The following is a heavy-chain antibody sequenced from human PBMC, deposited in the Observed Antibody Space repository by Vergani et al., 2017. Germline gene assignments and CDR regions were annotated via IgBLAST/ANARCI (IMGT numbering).Heavy chain of an antibody. J-gene: IGHJ4*02. D-gene: IGHD3-9*01. CDR2: INPSGGHT. CDR3: ARGDYGILTGYRY. CDR1: GYTFSNYY. Sequence: QVQVVQSGAEVKKSGASVKVSCKTSGYTFSNYYMHWVRQAPGQGLEWMGIINPSGGHTNYAQKFQGRVTMTRDTSTSTVYMELSSLRSEETAIYYCARGDYGILTGYRYWGQGALVTDSA. V-gene: IGHV1-46*03.